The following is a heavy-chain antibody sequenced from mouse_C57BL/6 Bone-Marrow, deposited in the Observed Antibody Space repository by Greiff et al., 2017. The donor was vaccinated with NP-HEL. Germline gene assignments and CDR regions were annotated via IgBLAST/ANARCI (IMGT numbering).Heavy chain of an antibody. CDR3: AGITTVAMDY. CDR1: GYTFTDYY. D-gene: IGHD1-1*01. CDR2: IYPGSGNT. J-gene: IGHJ4*01. V-gene: IGHV1-76*01. Sequence: VQGVESGAELVRPGASVKLSCKASGYTFTDYYINWVKQRPGQGLEWIARIYPGSGNTYYNEKFKGKATLTAEKSSSTAYMQLSSLTSEDSAVYFCAGITTVAMDYWGQGTSVTVSS.